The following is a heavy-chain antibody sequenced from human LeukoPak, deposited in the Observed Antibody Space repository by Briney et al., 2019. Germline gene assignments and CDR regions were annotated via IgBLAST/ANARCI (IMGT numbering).Heavy chain of an antibody. CDR3: ARSYCSGGSCWVYFDY. CDR2: IYYSGST. Sequence: SETLSLTCTVSGGSISSYYWSWIRQPPGKGLEWMGNIYYSGSTNYNPSLKRGVTITVEACKKKFSLKLSSVTAADTAIYYCARSYCSGGSCWVYFDYWGQGTLVTVSS. V-gene: IGHV4-59*08. CDR1: GGSISSYY. J-gene: IGHJ4*02. D-gene: IGHD2-15*01.